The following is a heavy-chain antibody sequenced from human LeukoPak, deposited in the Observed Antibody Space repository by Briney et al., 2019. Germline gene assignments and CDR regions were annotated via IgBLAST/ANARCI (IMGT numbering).Heavy chain of an antibody. CDR3: AREPTSGREPTSGRPLDY. CDR2: IYSSGSN. D-gene: IGHD5-12*01. Sequence: SETLSLTCTVSGGSISGYFWSWIRQPAGKGLEWIGRIYSSGSNNYNPSLKSRVTMSLDTSKDHLSLNLSSVTAADTAVYYCAREPTSGREPTSGRPLDYWGQGTLVTVSS. V-gene: IGHV4-4*07. J-gene: IGHJ4*02. CDR1: GGSISGYF.